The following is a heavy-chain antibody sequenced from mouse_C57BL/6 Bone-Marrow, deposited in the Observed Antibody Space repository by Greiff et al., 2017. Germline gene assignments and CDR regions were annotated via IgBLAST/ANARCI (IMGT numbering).Heavy chain of an antibody. Sequence: VQLQQPGAELVMPGASVKLSCKASGYTFTSYWMHWVKQRPGQGLEWIGEIDPSDSYTNYNQKFKGKSTLTVDKSSSTAYRQLSSLTSEDSAVYYCARGPHWYFDVWGTGTTVIVSS. J-gene: IGHJ1*03. CDR3: ARGPHWYFDV. CDR1: GYTFTSYW. V-gene: IGHV1-69*01. CDR2: IDPSDSYT.